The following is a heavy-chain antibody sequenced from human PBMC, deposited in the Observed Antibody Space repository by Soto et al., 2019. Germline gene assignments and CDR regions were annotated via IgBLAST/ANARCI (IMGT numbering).Heavy chain of an antibody. D-gene: IGHD3-22*01. V-gene: IGHV5-10-1*01. CDR1: GYSISTYW. CDR2: IDPSDSHI. Sequence: PGESLKISCQGSGYSISTYWISWVRQMPGQGLEWMGRIDPSDSHINYSPSFQGHVTISADKSINTVYLQWSSLKASDTAMYYCARHTYSSSSWFDPWGQGTLVTVSS. CDR3: ARHTYSSSSWFDP. J-gene: IGHJ5*02.